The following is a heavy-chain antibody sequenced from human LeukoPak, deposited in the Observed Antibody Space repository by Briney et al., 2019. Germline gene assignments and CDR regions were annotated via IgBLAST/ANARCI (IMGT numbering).Heavy chain of an antibody. V-gene: IGHV4-31*03. Sequence: PSETLSLTCTVSGGSISSGGYYWSWVRQHPGKGLEWIGYIYYSGSTYYNPSLKSRVTISVDTSKNQLSLKLSSVTAADTAVYYCARRKGGDFIDNWGQGALVTVSS. CDR2: IYYSGST. D-gene: IGHD2-21*02. CDR3: ARRKGGDFIDN. J-gene: IGHJ4*02. CDR1: GGSISSGGYY.